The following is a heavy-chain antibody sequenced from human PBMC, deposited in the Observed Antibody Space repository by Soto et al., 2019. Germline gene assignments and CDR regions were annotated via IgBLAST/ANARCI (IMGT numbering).Heavy chain of an antibody. Sequence: QVRLEESGPGLVKPSETLSLICSVSGGSVNNANYFWNWIRHHPENGLEWIGYIYYSGSTRYNPSFKHRATLSIDTSKNQFSLRVNSVTVADTAVYFCARDADYGGSRGGMDVWGRGTTVTVSS. V-gene: IGHV4-31*03. CDR2: IYYSGST. CDR3: ARDADYGGSRGGMDV. D-gene: IGHD4-17*01. CDR1: GGSVNNANYF. J-gene: IGHJ6*02.